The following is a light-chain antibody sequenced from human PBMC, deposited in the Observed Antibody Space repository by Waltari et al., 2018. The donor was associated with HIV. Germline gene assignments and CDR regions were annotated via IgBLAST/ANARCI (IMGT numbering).Light chain of an antibody. CDR3: QQYNDWYT. CDR2: KAS. CDR1: QSISSW. Sequence: DIQMTQPPSILSASVGDSVTITCRASQSISSWLAWYQQKPGKAPKLLIYKASSLESGVPSRFSGSGSGTEFTLTISSLQPDDSATYYCQQYNDWYTFGQGSKLEIK. J-gene: IGKJ2*01. V-gene: IGKV1-5*03.